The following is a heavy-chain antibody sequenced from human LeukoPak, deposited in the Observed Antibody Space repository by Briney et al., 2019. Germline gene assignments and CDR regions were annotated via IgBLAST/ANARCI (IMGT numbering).Heavy chain of an antibody. Sequence: PSETLSLTCTVSGGSISSRGYYWSWIRRPPGKGLEWIGSIYYSGSTYYNPSLKSRVTISVDTSKNQFSLNLRSVTAADTAVFYCARVGFRVEKFTVLGLTSGNYYGVDVWGQGTTVTVSS. V-gene: IGHV4-39*01. D-gene: IGHD3-10*02. CDR1: GGSISSRGYY. CDR2: IYYSGST. J-gene: IGHJ6*02. CDR3: ARVGFRVEKFTVLGLTSGNYYGVDV.